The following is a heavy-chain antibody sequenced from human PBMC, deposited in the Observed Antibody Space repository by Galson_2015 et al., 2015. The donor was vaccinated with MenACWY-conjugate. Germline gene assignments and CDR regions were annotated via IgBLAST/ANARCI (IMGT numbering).Heavy chain of an antibody. CDR2: ISYDGSNK. CDR3: ARVYSGSPDYGMDV. CDR1: GFTFSSCD. V-gene: IGHV3-30*04. D-gene: IGHD1-26*01. Sequence: SLRLSCAASGFTFSSCDMHWVRQAPGKGLDWVAVISYDGSNKYYADSVKGRFTISRDKNTPYLEMISLRGEDTAVYYCARVYSGSPDYGMDVWGQGTTVTVSS. J-gene: IGHJ6*02.